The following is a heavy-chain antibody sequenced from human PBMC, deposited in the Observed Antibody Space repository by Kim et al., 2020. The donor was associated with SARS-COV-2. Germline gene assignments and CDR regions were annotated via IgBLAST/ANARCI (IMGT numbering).Heavy chain of an antibody. CDR3: ARERDSRGYQFDY. CDR2: INVDNGNT. CDR1: GDTFSGDD. V-gene: IGHV1-3*01. Sequence: ASVKVFCNASGDTFSGDDRKWVRKDTGQRLEWRGWINVDNGNTKYSQKCQGRVTFTRDASASATYMELSSLRSEDTAVYYCARERDSRGYQFDYWGQGTLFTVAS. J-gene: IGHJ4*02. D-gene: IGHD3-22*01.